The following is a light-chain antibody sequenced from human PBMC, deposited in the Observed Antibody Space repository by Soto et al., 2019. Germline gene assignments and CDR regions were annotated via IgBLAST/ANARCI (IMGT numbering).Light chain of an antibody. CDR3: QQYNNWPPLT. CDR1: QSVLYSSNNKNY. CDR2: WAS. J-gene: IGKJ4*01. V-gene: IGKV4-1*01. Sequence: DIVMTQSPDSLAVSLGERATINCKSSQSVLYSSNNKNYLAWYQQKPGQPPKLLIYWASTRESGVPDRFSGSWSGTDFTLTISSLQSEDFAVYYCQQYNNWPPLTFGGGTKVEIK.